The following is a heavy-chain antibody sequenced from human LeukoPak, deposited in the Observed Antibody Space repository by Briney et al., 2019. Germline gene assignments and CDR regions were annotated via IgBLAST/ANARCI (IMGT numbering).Heavy chain of an antibody. CDR3: ARELRVATITAYWYFDL. J-gene: IGHJ2*01. Sequence: RGSLRLSCAASGLTLSSYWMSLVRQDPGKGLEWVANIQHDGSEKYYVHSVKGRFPLSRANAKNSLYLQMNSLRAEDTAVYYCARELRVATITAYWYFDLWGRGTLVTVSS. CDR2: IQHDGSEK. CDR1: GLTLSSYW. V-gene: IGHV3-7*03. D-gene: IGHD5-12*01.